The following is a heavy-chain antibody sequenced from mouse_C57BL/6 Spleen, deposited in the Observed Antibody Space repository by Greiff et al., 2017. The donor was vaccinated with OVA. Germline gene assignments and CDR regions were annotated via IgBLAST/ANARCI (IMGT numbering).Heavy chain of an antibody. CDR3: ARHEDYCGEGMDY. V-gene: IGHV5-12*01. CDR1: GFTFSDYY. CDR2: ISNGGGST. D-gene: IGHD1-1*01. J-gene: IGHJ4*01. Sequence: EVQRVESGGGLVQPGGSLKLSCAASGFTFSDYYMYWVRQTPEKRLEWVAYISNGGGSTYYPDTVKGRFTISRDNTKNTLYLQMSRLKSEDTAMYYCARHEDYCGEGMDYWGQGTSVTVSS.